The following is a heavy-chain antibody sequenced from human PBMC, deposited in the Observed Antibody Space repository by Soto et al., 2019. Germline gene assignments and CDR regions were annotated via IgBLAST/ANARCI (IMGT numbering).Heavy chain of an antibody. D-gene: IGHD3-3*01. CDR3: ARGQRFSDWFDP. V-gene: IGHV4-4*07. J-gene: IGHJ5*02. CDR1: GGSITSYH. CDR2: IYSSGST. Sequence: SETLSLTCIVSGGSITSYHWSWIRQLPEKGLEWIGRIYSSGSTKYNPSLQSRVTMSLDTSKNQFSLRLTSVTAADTAVYYCARGQRFSDWFDPWGQGTLVTVSS.